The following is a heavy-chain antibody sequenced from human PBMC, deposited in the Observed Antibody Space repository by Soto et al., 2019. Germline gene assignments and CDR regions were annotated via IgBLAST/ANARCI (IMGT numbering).Heavy chain of an antibody. V-gene: IGHV3-9*01. CDR1: GFTFDVYA. D-gene: IGHD6-13*01. CDR2: INYNSGSV. Sequence: EVQLVESGGGWVQPGRSLRLSCAASGFTFDVYAMHWVRQAPGKGLEWVSGINYNSGSVGYADSVKGRFTNSRDNAKNSLHLQMKHLRAEDTAVYYCAKDIALRGWVYLVVEYWGQGTLVTVSP. J-gene: IGHJ4*02. CDR3: AKDIALRGWVYLVVEY.